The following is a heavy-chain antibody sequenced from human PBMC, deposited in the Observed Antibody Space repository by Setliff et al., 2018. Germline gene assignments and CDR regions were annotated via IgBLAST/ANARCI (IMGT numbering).Heavy chain of an antibody. D-gene: IGHD2-15*01. J-gene: IGHJ6*02. CDR2: VSPSGGT. V-gene: IGHV4-39*07. Sequence: SETLSLTCTVSGGSISGASIRSYYWGWIRQSPEKGLEYIGYVSPSGGTNYSPSLRSRVIISTQTSQNQFSLQLTSVTAADAAVYYCARGQVVVNATPGSHFMDVWGQGSTVTVSS. CDR1: GGSISGASIRSYY. CDR3: ARGQVVVNATPGSHFMDV.